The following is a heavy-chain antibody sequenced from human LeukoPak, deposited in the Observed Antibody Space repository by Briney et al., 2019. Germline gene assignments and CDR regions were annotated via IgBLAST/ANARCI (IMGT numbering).Heavy chain of an antibody. J-gene: IGHJ4*02. D-gene: IGHD2-21*02. CDR1: GFTFSIHG. CDR3: AKDSGGGDCYFDF. CDR2: IRFEGSHK. Sequence: PGGSLTLSCAASGFTFSIHGMHWVRQAPGKWREGVAYIRFEGSHKYYADSEKDRFSIYRDDSTNTLYLKMRRLSAEETAVYYCAKDSGGGDCYFDFWGQGTLVTVSS. V-gene: IGHV3-30*02.